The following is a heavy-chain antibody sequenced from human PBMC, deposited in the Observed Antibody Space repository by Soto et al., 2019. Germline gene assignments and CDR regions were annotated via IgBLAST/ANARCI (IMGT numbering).Heavy chain of an antibody. D-gene: IGHD2-8*01. J-gene: IGHJ5*02. CDR3: ARDNGMAGSFDP. CDR1: GFAFSTYS. CDR2: ISFSSTTI. V-gene: IGHV3-48*02. Sequence: GGSLRLSCAASGFAFSTYSMNWVRQAPGKGLEWVSYISFSSTTIFYADSVRGRFTISRDNAKNSLYLQMNTLRDEDTAVYYCARDNGMAGSFDPWGQGTLVTVSS.